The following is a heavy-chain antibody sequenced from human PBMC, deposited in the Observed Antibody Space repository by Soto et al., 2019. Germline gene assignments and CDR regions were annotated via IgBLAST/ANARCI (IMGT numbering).Heavy chain of an antibody. CDR3: LCFYGSGSYYHLDY. J-gene: IGHJ4*02. CDR1: GGTFSSYT. CDR2: IIPNIGIT. Sequence: QVQLVQSGAEVKKPGSSVKVSCKASGGTFSSYTISWVRQAPGQGLEWMGRIIPNIGITYYAQKFQGRVTISAYRSXSTAYMGLGSLRSEDTAVYYCLCFYGSGSYYHLDYWGQGTLVTVSS. D-gene: IGHD3-10*01. V-gene: IGHV1-69*02.